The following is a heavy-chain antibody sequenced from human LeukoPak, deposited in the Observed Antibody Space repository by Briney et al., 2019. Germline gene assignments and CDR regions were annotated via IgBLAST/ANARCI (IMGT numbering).Heavy chain of an antibody. J-gene: IGHJ4*02. CDR2: ISGSGGST. Sequence: GGSLRLSWAASGFTFSSYAMSWVRQAPGKGLEWVSAISGSGGSTYYADSVKGRFTISRDNSKNTLYLQMNSLRAEDTAVYYCAKVPPLKYYYDSSGYYYPDYWGQGTLVTVSS. CDR3: AKVPPLKYYYDSSGYYYPDY. V-gene: IGHV3-23*01. D-gene: IGHD3-22*01. CDR1: GFTFSSYA.